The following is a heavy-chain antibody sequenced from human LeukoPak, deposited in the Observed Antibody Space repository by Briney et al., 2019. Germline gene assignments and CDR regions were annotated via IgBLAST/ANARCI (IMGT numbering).Heavy chain of an antibody. V-gene: IGHV3-23*01. CDR1: GFTFSKFP. CDR2: ISASGDVT. J-gene: IGHJ3*02. Sequence: GGSLRLSCAASGFTFSKFPMGWVRQAPGRGLEWVSAISASGDVTFYADSLRGRFTISRDNSRSTLYLQMNGLRAEDTAIFYCAKSLFTSATGTGRAFHIWGQGTRVTVSS. D-gene: IGHD1-1*01. CDR3: AKSLFTSATGTGRAFHI.